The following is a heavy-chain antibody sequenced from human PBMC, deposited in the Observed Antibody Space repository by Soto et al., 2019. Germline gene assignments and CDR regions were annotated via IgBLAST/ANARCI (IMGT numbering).Heavy chain of an antibody. V-gene: IGHV4-59*08. D-gene: IGHD5-12*01. CDR3: ARQRSGYDYLPIDY. J-gene: IGHJ4*02. Sequence: SETLSLTCTVSGGSISSYYWSWIRQPPGKGLEWIGYIYYSGSTNYNPSLKSRVTISVDTSKNQFSLKLSSVTAADTAVYYCARQRSGYDYLPIDYWGQGTLVTVSS. CDR1: GGSISSYY. CDR2: IYYSGST.